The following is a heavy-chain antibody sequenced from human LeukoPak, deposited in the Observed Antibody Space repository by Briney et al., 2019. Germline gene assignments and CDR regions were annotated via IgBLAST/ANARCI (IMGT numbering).Heavy chain of an antibody. CDR2: INHSGRT. D-gene: IGHD6-6*01. Sequence: SETLSLTCAVYGGSFSGYYWSWIRQPPGKGLEWIGEINHSGRTIYNPSLKSRVTISVDTSKNQFSLKLSSVTAADTATYYCAVATIAARSFDYWGQGTLVTVSS. J-gene: IGHJ4*02. CDR1: GGSFSGYY. V-gene: IGHV4-34*01. CDR3: AVATIAARSFDY.